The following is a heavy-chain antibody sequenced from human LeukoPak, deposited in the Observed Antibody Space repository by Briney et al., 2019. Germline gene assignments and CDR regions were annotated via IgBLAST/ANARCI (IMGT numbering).Heavy chain of an antibody. J-gene: IGHJ4*02. CDR2: ISSSSSYI. CDR1: GFTFSSYS. CDR3: ARAAEMGYYYGSGTQGYFDY. V-gene: IGHV3-21*01. D-gene: IGHD3-10*01. Sequence: PGGSLRLSCAASGFTFSSYSMNWVRQAPGKGLEWVSSISSSSSYIYYADSVKGRFTISRDNAKNSLYLQMNSLRAEDTAVYYCARAAEMGYYYGSGTQGYFDYWGQGTLVTVSS.